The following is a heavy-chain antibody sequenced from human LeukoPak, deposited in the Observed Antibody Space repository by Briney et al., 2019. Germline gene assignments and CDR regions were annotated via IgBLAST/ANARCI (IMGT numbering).Heavy chain of an antibody. CDR3: ARATMAAYAWYFDY. J-gene: IGHJ4*02. CDR1: GFTFSSYA. D-gene: IGHD2-15*01. V-gene: IGHV3-23*01. Sequence: GGSLRLSCAASGFTFSSYAMSWVRQAPGKGLEWVSAISGSGGSTYYADSVKGRFTISRDNSKNTLYLQMNTLRAEDTAVYYCARATMAAYAWYFDYWGQGTLVTVSS. CDR2: ISGSGGST.